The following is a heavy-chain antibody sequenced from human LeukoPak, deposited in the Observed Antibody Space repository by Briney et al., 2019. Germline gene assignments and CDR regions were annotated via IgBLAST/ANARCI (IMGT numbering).Heavy chain of an antibody. CDR3: ARQSRFGVAVAGTELDY. D-gene: IGHD6-19*01. Sequence: SSETLSLTCTVSGGSISSSSYYWGWIRQPPGKGLEWIGSIYYSGSTYYNPSLKSRVTISVDTSKNQFSLKLSSVTAADTAVYYCARQSRFGVAVAGTELDYWGQGTLVAVSS. CDR1: GGSISSSSYY. J-gene: IGHJ4*02. CDR2: IYYSGST. V-gene: IGHV4-39*01.